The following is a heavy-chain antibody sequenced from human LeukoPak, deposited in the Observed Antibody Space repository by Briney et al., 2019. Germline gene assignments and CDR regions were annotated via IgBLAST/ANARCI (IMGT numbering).Heavy chain of an antibody. CDR1: GFTFSSYA. D-gene: IGHD3-10*01. CDR3: AKDRLMVRGAYYHYFDY. V-gene: IGHV3-23*01. CDR2: ISGSGGST. J-gene: IGHJ4*02. Sequence: GGSLRLSCAASGFTFSSYAMSWVRQAPGKGLEWVSAISGSGGSTYYADSVKGRFTICRDNSKNTLYLQMNSLRAEDTAVYYCAKDRLMVRGAYYHYFDYWGQGTLVTVSS.